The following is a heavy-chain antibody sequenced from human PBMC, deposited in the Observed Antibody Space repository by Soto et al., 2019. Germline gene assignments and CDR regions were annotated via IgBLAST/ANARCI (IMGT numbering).Heavy chain of an antibody. Sequence: QVQVVQSGAEVKKPESSVKVSCKPSGGTFNTYTVNWVRLAPGDGLEWMGRFIPILDMANYAQKFQDRVTITADRSTFTAYRELNSLTSDDTAVYYCAITYCRDNSCPRDFDFWGPGTRVTVSS. CDR2: FIPILDMA. D-gene: IGHD2-21*01. V-gene: IGHV1-69*02. J-gene: IGHJ4*02. CDR1: GGTFNTYT. CDR3: AITYCRDNSCPRDFDF.